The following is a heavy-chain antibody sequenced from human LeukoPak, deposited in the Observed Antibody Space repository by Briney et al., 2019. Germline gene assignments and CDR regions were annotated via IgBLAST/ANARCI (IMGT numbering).Heavy chain of an antibody. V-gene: IGHV4-39*07. CDR2: IYYSGST. D-gene: IGHD6-6*01. CDR1: GGSISSSSYY. Sequence: SETLCLTCTVSGGSISSSSYYRAWIRQPPGKGLEWIGSIYYSGSTYYNPSLKSRVSISIDTSDNQFSLKLTSVTAADTAVYYCARDRGSIASRAFPFDYWGQGTLVTVSS. CDR3: ARDRGSIASRAFPFDY. J-gene: IGHJ4*02.